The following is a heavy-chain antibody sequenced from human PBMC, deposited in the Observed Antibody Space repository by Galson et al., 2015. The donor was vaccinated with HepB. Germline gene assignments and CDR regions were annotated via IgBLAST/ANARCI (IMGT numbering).Heavy chain of an antibody. CDR2: VRNKDKKFTT. CDR3: ARVAPCCGDDCYSRYFDL. Sequence: SLRLSCAASGFAFSGHYMDWVRQAPGEGLEWVGRVRNKDKKFTTDYAASVKGRFTVSRDDSKNSLYLQMNSLRTEDTAIYFCARVAPCCGDDCYSRYFDLWGRGTLVTVSS. V-gene: IGHV3-72*01. D-gene: IGHD2-21*02. J-gene: IGHJ2*01. CDR1: GFAFSGHY.